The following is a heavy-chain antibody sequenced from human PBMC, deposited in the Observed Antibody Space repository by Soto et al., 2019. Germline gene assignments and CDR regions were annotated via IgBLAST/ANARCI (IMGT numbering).Heavy chain of an antibody. CDR1: GYTFTSYA. CDR2: INAGNGNT. V-gene: IGHV1-3*01. D-gene: IGHD4-17*01. Sequence: GASVKVSCNASGYTFTSYAMHWVRPAPGQRLEWMGWINAGNGNTKYSQKFQGGVTITRDTSARTAYMELSSLRSEDKAVYYCARDWVPTVPRSKRLGMDVWGQGTTVTVS. J-gene: IGHJ6*02. CDR3: ARDWVPTVPRSKRLGMDV.